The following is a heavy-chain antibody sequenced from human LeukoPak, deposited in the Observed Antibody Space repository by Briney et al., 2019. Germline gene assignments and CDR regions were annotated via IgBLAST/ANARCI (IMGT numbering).Heavy chain of an antibody. D-gene: IGHD6-19*01. Sequence: GGSLRLSCAASGFTFSSYEMNWVRQAPGKGLEWVSYISSSGSTIYYADSVKGRFTISRDNSRNTLYLQMNSLRAEDTAVYYCAKDGWETTRMDVWGKGTTVTISS. V-gene: IGHV3-48*03. CDR3: AKDGWETTRMDV. CDR2: ISSSGSTI. J-gene: IGHJ6*04. CDR1: GFTFSSYE.